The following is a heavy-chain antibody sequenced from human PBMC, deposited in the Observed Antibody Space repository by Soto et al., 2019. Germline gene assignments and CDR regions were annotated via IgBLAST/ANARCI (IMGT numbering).Heavy chain of an antibody. CDR1: GGTFSSYA. CDR2: IIPIFGTA. Sequence: QVQLVQSGAEVKKPGSSVKVSCKASGGTFSSYAISWVRQAPGQGLEWMGGIIPIFGTADYAQKFQGRVTITAAESTSTAYMELRSLRSEDTAVYYCASLIAAAGPPHSPRYYYGMDVWGQGTTVTVSS. V-gene: IGHV1-69*12. D-gene: IGHD6-13*01. CDR3: ASLIAAAGPPHSPRYYYGMDV. J-gene: IGHJ6*02.